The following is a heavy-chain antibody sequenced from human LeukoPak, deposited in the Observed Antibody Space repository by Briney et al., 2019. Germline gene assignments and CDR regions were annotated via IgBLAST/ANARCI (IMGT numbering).Heavy chain of an antibody. CDR3: ARAGEFGYSF. J-gene: IGHJ4*02. CDR1: GGSFSGYY. Sequence: SETLSLTCAVYGGSFSGYYWSWIRQPPGKGLEWIGEINHSGSTNYNPSLKSRVTISVDTSKNQFSLKLSSVTAADTAVYYCARAGEFGYSFWGQGTLVTVSS. D-gene: IGHD5-18*01. CDR2: INHSGST. V-gene: IGHV4-34*01.